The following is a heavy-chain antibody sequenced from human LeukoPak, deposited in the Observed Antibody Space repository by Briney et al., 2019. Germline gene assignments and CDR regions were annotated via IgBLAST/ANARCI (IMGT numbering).Heavy chain of an antibody. V-gene: IGHV4-59*12. J-gene: IGHJ3*02. CDR1: GGSISSYY. CDR2: IYYSGST. Sequence: SETLSLTCTVSGGSISSYYWSWIRQPPGKGLEWIGYIYYSGSTYYNPSLKSRVTISVDTSKNQFSLKLSSVTAADTAVYYCAREYGDYDAFDIWGQGTMVTVSS. D-gene: IGHD4-17*01. CDR3: AREYGDYDAFDI.